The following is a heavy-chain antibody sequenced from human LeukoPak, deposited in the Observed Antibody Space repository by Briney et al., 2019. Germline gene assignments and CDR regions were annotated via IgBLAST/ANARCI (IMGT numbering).Heavy chain of an antibody. Sequence: SQTLSLTCTVSGGSISSGDYYWSWIRQPPGKGLEWIGYIYYSGSTYYNPSLKSRVTISVDTSKNQFSLKLSSVTGADTAVYYCARHCSGGSCYPPYFDYWGQGTLVTVSS. V-gene: IGHV4-30-4*01. CDR1: GGSISSGDYY. J-gene: IGHJ4*02. D-gene: IGHD2-15*01. CDR2: IYYSGST. CDR3: ARHCSGGSCYPPYFDY.